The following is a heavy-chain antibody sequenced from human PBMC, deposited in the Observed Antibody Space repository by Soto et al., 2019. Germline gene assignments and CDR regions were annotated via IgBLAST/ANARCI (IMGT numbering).Heavy chain of an antibody. CDR1: GYTFTGYG. D-gene: IGHD6-19*01. V-gene: IGHV1-18*01. J-gene: IGHJ3*02. CDR2: ISAYNGNT. CDR3: ARDTRSIAVAFDAFDI. Sequence: ASVKVSCKASGYTFTGYGIIWVRQAPGQGLEWMGWISAYNGNTNYAQKLQGRVTMATDTSTSTAYMELRSLRSDDTAVYYCARDTRSIAVAFDAFDIWGQGTMVTVSS.